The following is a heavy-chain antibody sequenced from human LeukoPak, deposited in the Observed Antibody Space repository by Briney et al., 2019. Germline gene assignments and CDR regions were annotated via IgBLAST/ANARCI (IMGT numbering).Heavy chain of an antibody. D-gene: IGHD1-26*01. Sequence: GGSLRLSCAASGFTFSSYAMHWVRQAPGKGLEWVSSISSTSRSYIYYADSVKGRFTISRDNAKNSLYLQMNSLRVEDTALYYCAKGGGRRPGTLYYFDYWGQGTLVTVS. CDR3: AKGGGRRPGTLYYFDY. J-gene: IGHJ4*02. CDR2: ISSTSRSYI. CDR1: GFTFSSYA. V-gene: IGHV3-21*04.